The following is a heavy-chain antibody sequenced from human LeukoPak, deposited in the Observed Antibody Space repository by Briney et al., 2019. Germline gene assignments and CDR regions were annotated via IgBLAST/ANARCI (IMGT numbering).Heavy chain of an antibody. D-gene: IGHD1-26*01. CDR1: GYTFTGYY. J-gene: IGHJ3*02. V-gene: IGHV1-2*02. CDR3: ARDSGSYFHDAFDN. CDR2: INPNSGGT. Sequence: GASVKVSCKASGYTFTGYYMHWVRQAPGQGLEWMGWINPNSGGTNYAQQFQGRVTMTRDTSISTAYMELSRLRSDDTAVYYCARDSGSYFHDAFDNWGQGTMVTVSS.